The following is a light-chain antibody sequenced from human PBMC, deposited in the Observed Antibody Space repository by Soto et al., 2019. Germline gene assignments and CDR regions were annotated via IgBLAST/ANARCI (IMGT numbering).Light chain of an antibody. CDR2: EVS. Sequence: QSALTQPASVSGSPGQSITISCTGTSSDVGNYNLVSWYQQHPGKAPTVIIYEVSKRPSGVSDRFSGSKSGNTASLTISGLRAEDEAGYYCCSHARSTTWVFGGGTKLTVL. CDR3: CSHARSTTWV. V-gene: IGLV2-23*02. CDR1: SSDVGNYNL. J-gene: IGLJ3*02.